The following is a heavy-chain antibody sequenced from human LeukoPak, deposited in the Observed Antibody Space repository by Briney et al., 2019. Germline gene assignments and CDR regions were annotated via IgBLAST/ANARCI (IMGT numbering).Heavy chain of an antibody. J-gene: IGHJ6*02. CDR3: AKDLRLWYDYVWPGGMDV. CDR1: GFTFSSCG. V-gene: IGHV3-30*18. Sequence: PGGSLRLSCAASGFTFSSCGMHWVRQAPGKGLEWVAVISYDGSNKYYADSVKGRFTISRDNSKNTLYLQMNSLRVEDTAVYYCAKDLRLWYDYVWPGGMDVWGQGTTVTVSS. D-gene: IGHD3-16*01. CDR2: ISYDGSNK.